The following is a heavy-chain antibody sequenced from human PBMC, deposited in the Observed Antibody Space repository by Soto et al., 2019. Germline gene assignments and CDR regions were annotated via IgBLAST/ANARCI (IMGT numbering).Heavy chain of an antibody. Sequence: PGESLKISCKGSGYSFTSYWIGWVRQMPGKGLEWMGIIYPGDSDTRYSPSFQGQVTISADKSISTAYLQWSSLKASDTAMYYCARRYCSGGSCYHSAFDIWGQGTMVTVSS. J-gene: IGHJ3*02. V-gene: IGHV5-51*01. CDR3: ARRYCSGGSCYHSAFDI. D-gene: IGHD2-15*01. CDR2: IYPGDSDT. CDR1: GYSFTSYW.